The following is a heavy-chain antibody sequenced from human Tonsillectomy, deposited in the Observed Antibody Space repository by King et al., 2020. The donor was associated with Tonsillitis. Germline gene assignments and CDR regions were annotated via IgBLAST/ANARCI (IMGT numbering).Heavy chain of an antibody. CDR3: AKGVYYYDSSSNDFRPGVFDI. D-gene: IGHD3-22*01. J-gene: IGHJ3*02. Sequence: EVQLVESGGGLVQPGGSLRLSCAASGLIFSSYVMNWVRQAPGKGLEWVSSISSSGGSTNYADSVKGRFTISRDNSKNTLYLQMNSLRAEDTAVYYCAKGVYYYDSSSNDFRPGVFDIWGQGTMVTVSS. CDR1: GLIFSSYV. V-gene: IGHV3-23*04. CDR2: ISSSGGST.